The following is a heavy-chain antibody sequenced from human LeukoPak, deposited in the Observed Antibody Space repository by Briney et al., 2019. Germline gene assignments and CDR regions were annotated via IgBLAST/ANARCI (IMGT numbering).Heavy chain of an antibody. V-gene: IGHV3-53*01. J-gene: IGHJ4*02. D-gene: IGHD5-18*01. CDR1: GGSISSYY. CDR2: IYSGGST. Sequence: ETLSLTCTVSGGSISSYYWSWIRQPPGKGLEWVSVIYSGGSTYYADSVKGRFTISRDNSKNTLYLQMNSLRAEDTAVYYCARDERGYPYWGQGTLVTVSS. CDR3: ARDERGYPY.